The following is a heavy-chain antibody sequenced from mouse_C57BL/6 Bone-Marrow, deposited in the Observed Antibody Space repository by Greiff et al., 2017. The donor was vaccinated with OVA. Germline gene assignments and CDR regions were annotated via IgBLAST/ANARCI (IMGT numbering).Heavy chain of an antibody. J-gene: IGHJ1*03. CDR2: IYPGDGDT. V-gene: IGHV1-82*01. CDR3: ARKGFITTVEGYFDV. CDR1: GYAFSSSW. D-gene: IGHD1-1*01. Sequence: VKLMESGPELVKPGASVKISCKASGYAFSSSWMNWVKQRPGKGLEWIGRIYPGDGDTNYNGKFKGKATLTADKSSSTAYMQLSSLTSEDSAVYFCARKGFITTVEGYFDVWGTGTTVTVSS.